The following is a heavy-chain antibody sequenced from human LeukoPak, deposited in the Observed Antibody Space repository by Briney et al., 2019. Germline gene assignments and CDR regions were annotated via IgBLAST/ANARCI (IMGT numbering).Heavy chain of an antibody. CDR2: INPNSGGT. Sequence: ASVKVSCKASGYTFTGYYMHWVRQAPGQGLEWMGWINPNSGGTNYAQKFQGRVTITRNTSISTAYMELSSLRSEDTAVYYCARGEYYGSGSYSHYFDYWGQGTLVTVSS. D-gene: IGHD3-10*01. V-gene: IGHV1-2*02. J-gene: IGHJ4*02. CDR1: GYTFTGYY. CDR3: ARGEYYGSGSYSHYFDY.